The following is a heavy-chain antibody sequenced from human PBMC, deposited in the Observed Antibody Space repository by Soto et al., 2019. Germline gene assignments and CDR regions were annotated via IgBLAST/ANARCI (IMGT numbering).Heavy chain of an antibody. V-gene: IGHV3-53*04. Sequence: GESLKISCAASGFTVSSNYMSWVRQAPGKGLEWVSVIYSGGSTYYADSVKGRFTISRHNSKNTLYLQMNSLRAEDTAVYYCARTRYSSSWYYFDYWGQGTLVTVSS. CDR3: ARTRYSSSWYYFDY. CDR1: GFTVSSNY. CDR2: IYSGGST. D-gene: IGHD6-13*01. J-gene: IGHJ4*02.